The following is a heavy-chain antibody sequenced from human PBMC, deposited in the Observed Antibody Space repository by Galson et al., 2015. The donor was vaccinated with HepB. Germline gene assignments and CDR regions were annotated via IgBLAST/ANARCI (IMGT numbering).Heavy chain of an antibody. D-gene: IGHD3-10*01. J-gene: IGHJ4*02. CDR1: GYIFTNYC. V-gene: IGHV5-51*03. CDR2: IYPADSDT. CDR3: AIGDPASYCFDA. Sequence: QSGAEVKKPGQSLKISCKGSGYIFTNYCIAWVRQMPGKGLEWLGIIYPADSDTRYNPSFQGHITISADKSISTAYLQWNTLRTSDTALYDCAIGDPASYCFDALGQGVLVTVSS.